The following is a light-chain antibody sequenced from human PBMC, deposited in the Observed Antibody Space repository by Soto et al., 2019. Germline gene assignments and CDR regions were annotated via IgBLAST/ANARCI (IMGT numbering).Light chain of an antibody. J-gene: IGKJ1*01. Sequence: ILLTQSPGTLSLSPGERATLSCRASPSVSGSNLAWYQQKPGQAPRLVIYGASSRATGIPDRFSGSGSGTDFTLTISRLEPEDFAVYYCQQYGSSPHTFGQGTKVDIK. CDR3: QQYGSSPHT. CDR2: GAS. V-gene: IGKV3-20*01. CDR1: PSVSGSN.